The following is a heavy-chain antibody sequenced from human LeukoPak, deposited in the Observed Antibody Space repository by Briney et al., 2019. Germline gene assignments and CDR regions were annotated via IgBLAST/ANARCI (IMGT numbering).Heavy chain of an antibody. J-gene: IGHJ4*02. CDR1: GVTISSGSYY. CDR3: ARMGIADDY. V-gene: IGHV4-61*02. CDR2: IYTSGST. D-gene: IGHD6-13*01. Sequence: SETLSLTCTVSGVTISSGSYYWGCLRQPAGKGLESIGRIYTSGSTNYNPSLKSRVTISVDTSKNQFSLKLSAVTAADTAVYYCARMGIADDYWGQGTLVTVSS.